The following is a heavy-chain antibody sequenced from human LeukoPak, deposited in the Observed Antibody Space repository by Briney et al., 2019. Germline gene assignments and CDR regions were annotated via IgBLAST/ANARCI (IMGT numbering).Heavy chain of an antibody. Sequence: SETLSLTCTVSGGSISSYYWSWIRQPPGKGLEWIGYIYYSGSTNYNPSLKSRVTISVDTSKNQFSLKLSSVTAADTAVYYCASAYCSSTSCFDYWGQGTLVTVSP. CDR1: GGSISSYY. V-gene: IGHV4-59*01. J-gene: IGHJ4*02. D-gene: IGHD2-2*01. CDR3: ASAYCSSTSCFDY. CDR2: IYYSGST.